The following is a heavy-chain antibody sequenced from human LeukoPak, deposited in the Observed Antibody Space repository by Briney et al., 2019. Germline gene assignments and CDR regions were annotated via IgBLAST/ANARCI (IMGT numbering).Heavy chain of an antibody. CDR3: ARSGYCGAGTCYSDYFDY. CDR1: GFTFSSYS. J-gene: IGHJ4*02. Sequence: PGGSLRLSCAASGFTFSSYSMNWVRQAPGKGLEWVGRVRNKANGYRTEYAASVKGRFTVSGDASKSSLYLQMNSLKIEDTAVYYCARSGYCGAGTCYSDYFDYWGQGTLVAVSS. V-gene: IGHV3-72*01. CDR2: VRNKANGYRT. D-gene: IGHD2-15*01.